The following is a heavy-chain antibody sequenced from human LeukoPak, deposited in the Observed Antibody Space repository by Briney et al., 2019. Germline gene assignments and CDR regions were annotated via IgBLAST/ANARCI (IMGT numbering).Heavy chain of an antibody. Sequence: TGGSLRLSCAASGFTFSSYAMSWVRQAPGKGLEWLSIISGSGGNTHYAGSVKGRFTISRDNSKDTLNLQMNTLRAEDTAIYYCAKGLLTSGYYYGHYYYYMDVWGKGTTVTVSS. CDR1: GFTFSSYA. D-gene: IGHD3-22*01. V-gene: IGHV3-23*01. CDR3: AKGLLTSGYYYGHYYYYMDV. CDR2: ISGSGGNT. J-gene: IGHJ6*03.